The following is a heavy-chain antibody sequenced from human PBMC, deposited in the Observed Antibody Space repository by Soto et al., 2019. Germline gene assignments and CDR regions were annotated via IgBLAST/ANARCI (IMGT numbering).Heavy chain of an antibody. CDR2: ISGSGGST. D-gene: IGHD3-3*01. CDR1: GFTFSSYA. V-gene: IGHV3-23*01. CDR3: AKDSITIFGVVPYNWFDP. J-gene: IGHJ5*02. Sequence: GGSLRLSCAASGFTFSSYAMSWFRQAPGKGLEWVSAISGSGGSTYYADSVKGRFTISRDNSKNTLYLQMNSLRAEDTAVYYCAKDSITIFGVVPYNWFDPWGQGTLVTVSS.